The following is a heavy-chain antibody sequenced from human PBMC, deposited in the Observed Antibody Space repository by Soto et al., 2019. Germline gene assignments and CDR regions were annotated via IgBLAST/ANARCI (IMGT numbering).Heavy chain of an antibody. J-gene: IGHJ5*02. Sequence: SETLSLTCSVSGGFVSSSSYSWGWIRQSPGKGLEWIGTMYSSENTYYNPSLLSRVTISVDTSKNEFSLRLSSVTAADTAVYYCARSVDPWGQGTLVTVSS. CDR1: GGFVSSSSYS. V-gene: IGHV4-39*07. CDR2: MYSSENT. CDR3: ARSVDP.